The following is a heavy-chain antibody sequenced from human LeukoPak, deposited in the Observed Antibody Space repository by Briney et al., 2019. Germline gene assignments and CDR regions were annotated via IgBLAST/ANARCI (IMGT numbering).Heavy chain of an antibody. J-gene: IGHJ4*02. CDR1: GFPFSSYW. V-gene: IGHV3-7*04. Sequence: GGSLRLSCVASGFPFSSYWMTWVRQAPGKGLEWVANIKQDGSKKSYVDSVKGRFTISRDNAKNSLYLQMNSLRAEDTAIYYCTRVGYIDEGVNYWGQGTLVTVSS. CDR3: TRVGYIDEGVNY. CDR2: IKQDGSKK. D-gene: IGHD5-24*01.